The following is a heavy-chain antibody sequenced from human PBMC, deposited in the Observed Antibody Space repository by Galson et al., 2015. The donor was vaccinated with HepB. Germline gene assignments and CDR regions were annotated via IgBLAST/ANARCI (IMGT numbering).Heavy chain of an antibody. CDR1: GYTFSTYY. J-gene: IGHJ4*02. V-gene: IGHV1-46*01. D-gene: IGHD3-16*02. CDR3: ARDSLGSYQFDY. Sequence: SVKVSCKASGYTFSTYYIHWVRQAPGQGLEWMGMITPGGASTNYAQKFQGRVTMTRDTPTGTVYMQLSSLRSEDTAVYYCARDSLGSYQFDYWGQGTLVTVSS. CDR2: ITPGGAST.